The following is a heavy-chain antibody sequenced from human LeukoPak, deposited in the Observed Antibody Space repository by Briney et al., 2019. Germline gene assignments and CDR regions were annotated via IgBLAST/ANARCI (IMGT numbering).Heavy chain of an antibody. Sequence: GGSLRLSCAASGFIFSTYEMNWVRQAPGKGLEWVSYISSSGSTIYYADSAKGRFTISRDNAKNSLYLQMNSLRVDDTAVYYCARDSSGWYHWFDPWGQGTLVTVSS. D-gene: IGHD6-19*01. V-gene: IGHV3-48*03. CDR3: ARDSSGWYHWFDP. CDR2: ISSSGSTI. CDR1: GFIFSTYE. J-gene: IGHJ5*02.